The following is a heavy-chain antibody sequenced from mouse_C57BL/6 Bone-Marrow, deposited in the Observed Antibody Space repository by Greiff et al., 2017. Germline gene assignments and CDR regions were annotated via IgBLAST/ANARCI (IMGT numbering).Heavy chain of an antibody. CDR3: ARVVRYAMDY. CDR2: IYPGDGDT. D-gene: IGHD1-1*02. Sequence: QVQLQQSGPELVKPGASVKISCKASGYAFSSSWMNWVKQRPGKGLEWIGRIYPGDGDTNYNGKFKGKATLTADKSSSTAYMQLSSLTSEDSAVYFCARVVRYAMDYWGQGTSVTVSS. V-gene: IGHV1-82*01. J-gene: IGHJ4*01. CDR1: GYAFSSSW.